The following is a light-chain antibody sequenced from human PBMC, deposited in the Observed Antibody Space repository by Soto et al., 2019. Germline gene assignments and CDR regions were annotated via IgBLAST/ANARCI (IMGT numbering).Light chain of an antibody. V-gene: IGLV2-14*01. CDR3: SSYTTSSIYV. CDR1: SSDVGAYNY. J-gene: IGLJ1*01. Sequence: QSVLTQPASMSGSPGQSITISCTGTSSDVGAYNYVSWYQQHPGKAPKLMIYDVSNRPSGVSSRFSGSKSGNTASLTSSGLQAEDEADYYCSSYTTSSIYVFGTGTKVTVL. CDR2: DVS.